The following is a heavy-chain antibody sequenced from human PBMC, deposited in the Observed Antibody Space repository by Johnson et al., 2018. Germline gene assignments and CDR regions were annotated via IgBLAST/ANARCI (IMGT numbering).Heavy chain of an antibody. V-gene: IGHV3-33*01. J-gene: IGHJ4*02. CDR3: ARAPCRFCSSTCYVGDY. Sequence: QVQLQESGGGVVQPGKSLRLSCAASGFTFNNHAMHWVRQAPGKGPEWVAVVWHDGVKSFYGDSVKGRFTISRDNSKNTVSLQMNSLRAEDPGGYYCARAPCRFCSSTCYVGDYWGQGTLVTVSS. D-gene: IGHD2-2*01. CDR2: VWHDGVKS. CDR1: GFTFNNHA.